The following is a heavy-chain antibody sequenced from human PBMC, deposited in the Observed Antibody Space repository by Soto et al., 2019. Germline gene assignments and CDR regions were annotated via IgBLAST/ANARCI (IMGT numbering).Heavy chain of an antibody. D-gene: IGHD3-16*01. V-gene: IGHV1-18*01. CDR1: GYTFTNFG. J-gene: IGHJ4*02. CDR3: ARGGPLIDY. Sequence: QVQLVQCGAEVKTPGASVKVSCKTSGYTFTNFGLSWVRQAPGQGLEWMGWISTYNGNTNYAQNFKGRVTMTTDPSPTTCYMGRRSGRSDCTAVYYCARGGPLIDYRGQGPLVTASS. CDR2: ISTYNGNT.